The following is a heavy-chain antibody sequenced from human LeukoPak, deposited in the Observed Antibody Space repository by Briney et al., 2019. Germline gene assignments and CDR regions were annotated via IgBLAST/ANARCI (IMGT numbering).Heavy chain of an antibody. V-gene: IGHV3-21*01. D-gene: IGHD2-21*02. J-gene: IGHJ4*02. CDR3: ARAAYRGGDCFFDY. CDR1: GFTFSSYS. Sequence: PGGSLRLSCAASGFTFSSYSMNWVRQAPGKGLEWVSSISSSSSYIYYADSVKGRFTISRDDAKNSLYLQMNSLRAEDTAVYYCARAAYRGGDCFFDYWGQGTLVTVSS. CDR2: ISSSSSYI.